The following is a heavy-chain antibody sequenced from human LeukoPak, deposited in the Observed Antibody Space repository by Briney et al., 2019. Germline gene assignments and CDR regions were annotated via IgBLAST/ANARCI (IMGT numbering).Heavy chain of an antibody. CDR1: GGSTSSSNYY. J-gene: IGHJ4*02. CDR2: IHYSGNT. D-gene: IGHD3-3*01. CDR3: ARLGAGPTYYDFWSGYSSFYFDY. V-gene: IGHV4-39*01. Sequence: SETLSLTCTVSGGSTSSSNYYWGWIRQPPGKGLEWIGGIHYSGNTYYNPSLKSRVTISIDTSKNQFSLKLSSVTAADTTVYYCARLGAGPTYYDFWSGYSSFYFDYWGQGTLVTVSS.